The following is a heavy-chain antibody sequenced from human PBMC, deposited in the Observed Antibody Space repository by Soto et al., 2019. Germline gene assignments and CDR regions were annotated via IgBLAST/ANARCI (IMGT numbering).Heavy chain of an antibody. V-gene: IGHV3-20*04. Sequence: EVQLVESGGGVVRPGGSLRLSCAASGFTFDDYGMSWVRQAPGKGLEWVSGINWNGGSTGYTDSVKGRFTISRDNAKNSLYLQMNSLRAEDTALYYCARGHYYDSSGNRFDYWCQGTLATVSS. CDR3: ARGHYYDSSGNRFDY. J-gene: IGHJ4*02. CDR2: INWNGGST. CDR1: GFTFDDYG. D-gene: IGHD3-22*01.